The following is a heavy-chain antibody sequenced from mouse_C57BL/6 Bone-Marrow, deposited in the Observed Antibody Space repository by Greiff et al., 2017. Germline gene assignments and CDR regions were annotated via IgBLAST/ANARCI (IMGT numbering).Heavy chain of an antibody. CDR1: GFNIKDDY. Sequence: EVKLQESGAELVRPGASVKLSCTASGFNIKDDYMHWVKQRPEQGLEWIGWIDPENGDTEYASKFQGKATITADTSSNTAYLQLSSLTSEDTAVYYCTTRIAAVVAPFDYWGRGNSLTVSS. J-gene: IGHJ2*03. CDR2: IDPENGDT. D-gene: IGHD1-1*01. CDR3: TTRIAAVVAPFDY. V-gene: IGHV14-4*01.